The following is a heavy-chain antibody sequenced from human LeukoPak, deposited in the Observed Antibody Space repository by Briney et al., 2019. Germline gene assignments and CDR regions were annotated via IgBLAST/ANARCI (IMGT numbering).Heavy chain of an antibody. D-gene: IGHD2-2*01. CDR2: ISAYNGNT. CDR1: GYTFTSYG. CDR3: ARGLGYCSSTSCRIYYYYMDV. Sequence: GASVKVSCKASGYTFTSYGISWVRQAPGQGLEWMGWISAYNGNTNYAQKLQGRVTMTTDTSTSTAYMELRSLRSDDTAVYYCARGLGYCSSTSCRIYYYYMDVWGKGTAVTVSS. J-gene: IGHJ6*03. V-gene: IGHV1-18*01.